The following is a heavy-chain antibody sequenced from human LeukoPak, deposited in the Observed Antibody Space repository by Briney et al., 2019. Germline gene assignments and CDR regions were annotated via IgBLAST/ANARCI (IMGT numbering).Heavy chain of an antibody. D-gene: IGHD3-10*02. CDR3: TTEYYFPGFDY. CDR1: GFTFSSYA. J-gene: IGHJ4*02. CDR2: ISGSGGST. Sequence: GGSLRLSCAASGFTFSSYAMSWVRQAPGKGLEWVSAISGSGGSTYYADSVKGRFTISRDNSKNTLYLQMNSLKTEDTAVYYCTTEYYFPGFDYWGQGTLVTVSS. V-gene: IGHV3-23*01.